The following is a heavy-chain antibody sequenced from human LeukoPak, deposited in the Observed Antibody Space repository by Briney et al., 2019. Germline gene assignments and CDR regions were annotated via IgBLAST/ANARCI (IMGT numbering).Heavy chain of an antibody. Sequence: GGSLRLSCAASGFTFSSYAMSWVRQAPGKGLEWVSAISGSGGSTYYADSVKGRFTISRDNSRNTLYLQMNSLRAEDTAVYYCAKGGGDCSSTSCYTGIVGAFDIWGQGTMVTVSS. D-gene: IGHD2-2*02. CDR3: AKGGGDCSSTSCYTGIVGAFDI. CDR1: GFTFSSYA. J-gene: IGHJ3*02. CDR2: ISGSGGST. V-gene: IGHV3-23*01.